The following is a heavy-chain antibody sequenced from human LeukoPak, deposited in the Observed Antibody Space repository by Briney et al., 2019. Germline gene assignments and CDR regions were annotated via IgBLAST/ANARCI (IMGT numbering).Heavy chain of an antibody. D-gene: IGHD3-22*01. CDR2: IYYSGST. Sequence: SETLSLTCAVSGGSISSSSYYWGWIRQPPGKGLEWIGSIYYSGSTYYNPSLKSRVTISVDTSKNQFSLKLSSVTAADTAVYYCTRGSIAYYYMDVWGKGTTVTISS. CDR1: GGSISSSSYY. V-gene: IGHV4-39*07. J-gene: IGHJ6*03. CDR3: TRGSIAYYYMDV.